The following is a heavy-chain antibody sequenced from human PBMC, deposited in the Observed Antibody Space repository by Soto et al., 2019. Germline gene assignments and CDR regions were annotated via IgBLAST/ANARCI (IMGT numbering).Heavy chain of an antibody. V-gene: IGHV3-33*01. CDR2: IWYDGSNK. CDR3: AREGEAGYSSGWYGNWFDP. D-gene: IGHD6-19*01. J-gene: IGHJ5*02. CDR1: GFTFSSYG. Sequence: QVQLVESGGGVVQPGRSLRLSCAASGFTFSSYGMHWVRQAPGKGLEWVAVIWYDGSNKYYADSVKGRFTISRDNSKNTLYLQMNSLRAEDTAVYYCAREGEAGYSSGWYGNWFDPWGQGTLVTVSS.